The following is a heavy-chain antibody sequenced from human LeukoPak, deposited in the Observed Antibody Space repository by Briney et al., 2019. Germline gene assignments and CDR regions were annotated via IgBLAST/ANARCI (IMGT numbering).Heavy chain of an antibody. D-gene: IGHD6-13*01. V-gene: IGHV3-23*01. CDR3: AKDVHGSWGLDY. CDR1: GFTFNNYA. CDR2: ISGGGETT. J-gene: IGHJ4*02. Sequence: GGSLRLPCAASGFTFNNYAMNWVRQAPGKGLEWVSPISGGGETTYYADSAKGRFTISRDNSRNTLFLQMNSLRPGDTAVYYCAKDVHGSWGLDYWGQGTLVTVSS.